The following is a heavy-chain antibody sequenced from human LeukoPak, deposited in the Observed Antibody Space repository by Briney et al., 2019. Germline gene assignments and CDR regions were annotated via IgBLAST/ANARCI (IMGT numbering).Heavy chain of an antibody. CDR2: ISGSGGSS. J-gene: IGHJ4*02. CDR1: GFTFSSYA. CDR3: AKDRACGQWNCQDSDY. Sequence: GGSLRLSCAASGFTFSSYAMSWVRQAPGKGLEWVSAISGSGGSSYYADSVKGRFTISRDNSKNTLYLQMNSLRAEDTAVYYCAKDRACGQWNCQDSDYWGQGTLVTVSS. V-gene: IGHV3-23*01. D-gene: IGHD1-7*01.